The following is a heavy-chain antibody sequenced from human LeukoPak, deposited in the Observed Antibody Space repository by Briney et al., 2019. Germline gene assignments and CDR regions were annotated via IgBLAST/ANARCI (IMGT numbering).Heavy chain of an antibody. CDR3: ENPRYDSSGYYDY. Sequence: SVKVSCKASGGTFSSYAISWVRQAPGQGLEWMGRIIPILGIANYAQKFQSRVTITADKSTSTAYMELSSLRSEDTAVYYCENPRYDSSGYYDYWGQGTLVTVSS. D-gene: IGHD3-22*01. CDR1: GGTFSSYA. V-gene: IGHV1-69*04. J-gene: IGHJ4*02. CDR2: IIPILGIA.